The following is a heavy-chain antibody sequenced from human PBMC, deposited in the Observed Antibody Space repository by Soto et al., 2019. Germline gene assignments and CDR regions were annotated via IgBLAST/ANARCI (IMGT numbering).Heavy chain of an antibody. CDR3: AKGIYGSHAFDI. Sequence: ESGGGLVQPGRSVRLSCAASGFNFNDYVMHWVRQAPGKGLEWVSGISWNSGIIGYADSVKGRFTISRDNAKNSLYLQMNSLRPEDTALYYCAKGIYGSHAFDIWGLGTMVTVSS. CDR1: GFNFNDYV. D-gene: IGHD2-21*01. J-gene: IGHJ3*02. V-gene: IGHV3-9*01. CDR2: ISWNSGII.